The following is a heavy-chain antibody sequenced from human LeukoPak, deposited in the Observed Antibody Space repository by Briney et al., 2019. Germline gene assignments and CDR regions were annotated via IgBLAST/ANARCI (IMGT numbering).Heavy chain of an antibody. CDR3: ARELGGPIMGATPFDY. CDR2: ISYDGSNK. Sequence: PGGSLRLSCAASGFTFSSYWMSWVRQAPGKGLEWVAVISYDGSNKYYADSVKGRFTISRDNSKNTLYLQMNSVRAEDTAVYYCARELGGPIMGATPFDYWGQGTLVTVPS. D-gene: IGHD1-26*01. CDR1: GFTFSSYW. J-gene: IGHJ4*02. V-gene: IGHV3-30-3*01.